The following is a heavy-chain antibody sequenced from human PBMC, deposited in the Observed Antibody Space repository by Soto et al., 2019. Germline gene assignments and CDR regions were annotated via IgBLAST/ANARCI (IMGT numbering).Heavy chain of an antibody. CDR1: GGSISSSSYY. CDR2: IYYSGST. V-gene: IGHV4-39*01. CDR3: ATTTYDFWSGYYSNYYYYYGMDV. Sequence: PSETLSLTCTVSGGSISSSSYYWGWIRQPPGKGLEWIGSIYYSGSTYYNPSLKSRVTISVDTSKNQFSLKLSSVTAADTAVYYCATTTYDFWSGYYSNYYYYYGMDVWGQGTTVTVS. D-gene: IGHD3-3*01. J-gene: IGHJ6*02.